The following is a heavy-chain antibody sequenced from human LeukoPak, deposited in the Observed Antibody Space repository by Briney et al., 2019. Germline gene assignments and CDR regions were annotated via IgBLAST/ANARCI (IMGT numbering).Heavy chain of an antibody. CDR1: GGSISSYY. D-gene: IGHD6-13*01. V-gene: IGHV4-59*08. CDR2: IYYSGST. CDR3: ARHVGSSSWYEGVGYFQH. Sequence: SETLSLTCTVSGGSISSYYWSWIRQPPGKGLEWIGYIYYSGSTNYNPSLKSRVTISVDTSKNQFSLKLSSVTAADTAVYYCARHVGSSSWYEGVGYFQHWGQGTLVTVSS. J-gene: IGHJ1*01.